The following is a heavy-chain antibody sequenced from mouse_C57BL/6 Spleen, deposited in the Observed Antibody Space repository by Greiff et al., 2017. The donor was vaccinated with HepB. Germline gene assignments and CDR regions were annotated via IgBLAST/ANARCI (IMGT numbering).Heavy chain of an antibody. V-gene: IGHV1-64*01. CDR1: GSPVSGYW. CDR2: IHPNSGST. CDR3: ARSLYYYGSSSDY. Sequence: LQQQGAALVQPVSASKLSCVASGSPVSGYWTPWVKQRPGQGPEWLGMIHPNSGSTNYNEKFKSKATLTVDKSSSTAYMQLSSLTSEDSAVYYCARSLYYYGSSSDYWGQGTTLTVSS. J-gene: IGHJ2*01. D-gene: IGHD1-1*01.